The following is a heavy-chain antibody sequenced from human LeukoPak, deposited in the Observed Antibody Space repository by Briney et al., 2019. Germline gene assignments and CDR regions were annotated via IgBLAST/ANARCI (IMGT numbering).Heavy chain of an antibody. CDR2: INPNSGDT. D-gene: IGHD6-25*01. Sequence: ASVKVSFKASGYIFTDYFLHAVRQAPGQRLEWMGWINPNSGDTKYAQKFQGRVTMTRVTSIATAYMELNRLRSDDTPVYYCARGVQRLEHWDWLDPWGHGTLVTVAS. J-gene: IGHJ5*02. CDR3: ARGVQRLEHWDWLDP. V-gene: IGHV1-2*02. CDR1: GYIFTDYF.